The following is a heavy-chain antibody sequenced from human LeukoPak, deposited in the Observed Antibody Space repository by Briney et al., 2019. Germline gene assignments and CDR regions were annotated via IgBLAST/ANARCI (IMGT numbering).Heavy chain of an antibody. J-gene: IGHJ4*02. Sequence: GGSLRLSCAASGFTFSSYAVHWVRQAPGKGLEWVSYISSSSSTIYYADSVKGRFTISRDNAKNSLYLQMNSLRAEDTAVYYCARVGYDFWSGYYTDWGQGTLVTVSS. CDR2: ISSSSSTI. D-gene: IGHD3-3*01. CDR3: ARVGYDFWSGYYTD. CDR1: GFTFSSYA. V-gene: IGHV3-48*01.